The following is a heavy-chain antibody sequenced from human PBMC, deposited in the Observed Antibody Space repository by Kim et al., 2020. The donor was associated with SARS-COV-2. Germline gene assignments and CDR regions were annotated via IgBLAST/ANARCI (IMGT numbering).Heavy chain of an antibody. J-gene: IGHJ3*02. CDR3: ASNLLEWPDAFDI. CDR1: GFTFSSYE. CDR2: ISSRGSAI. D-gene: IGHD3-3*01. V-gene: IGHV3-48*03. Sequence: GGSLRLSCAASGFTFSSYEMNWVRQAPGKGLEWVSYISSRGSAIYYADSVKGRFTISRDNAKNSLYLQMNSLRAEDTAVYYCASNLLEWPDAFDIWGQGTMVTVSS.